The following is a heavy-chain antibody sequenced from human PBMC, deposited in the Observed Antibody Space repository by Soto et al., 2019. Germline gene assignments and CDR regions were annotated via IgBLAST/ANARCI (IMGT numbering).Heavy chain of an antibody. D-gene: IGHD3-10*02. Sequence: QVLLVQSGAEVKKPGASVKVSCKVSGYIFTKYGTSWVRQAPGQGLEWMGWIGGHKGNTRYAQKFQGRVTLTIDTSTSTAYMEMTSLRSDDTAVYFCLRDHTDDYVPFDYWGQGTLVTVSS. CDR1: GYIFTKYG. J-gene: IGHJ4*02. CDR2: IGGHKGNT. CDR3: LRDHTDDYVPFDY. V-gene: IGHV1-18*01.